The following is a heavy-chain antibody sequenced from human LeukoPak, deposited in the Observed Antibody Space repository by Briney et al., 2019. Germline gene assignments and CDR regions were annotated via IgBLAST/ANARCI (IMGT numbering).Heavy chain of an antibody. Sequence: GGSLRLSCAASGFTFSSYAMSWVRQAPGKGLEWVSAISGSSSTIYYADSVKGRFTISRDNAKNSLYLQMNSLRDEDTAVYYCARQLERRRSPLYYYYGMDVWGQGTTVTVSS. CDR1: GFTFSSYA. CDR2: ISGSSSTI. V-gene: IGHV3-48*02. J-gene: IGHJ6*02. D-gene: IGHD1-1*01. CDR3: ARQLERRRSPLYYYYGMDV.